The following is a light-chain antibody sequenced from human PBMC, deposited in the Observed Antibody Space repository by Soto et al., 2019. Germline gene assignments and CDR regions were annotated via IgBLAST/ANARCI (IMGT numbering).Light chain of an antibody. CDR3: AAWDDSLSGVV. CDR2: RNN. J-gene: IGLJ2*01. V-gene: IGLV1-47*01. CDR1: SSNIGSNY. Sequence: QSVLTQPPSASGTPGQRVTISCSGSSSNIGSNYVYWYQQLPGTVPQLLIYRNNERPSGVPERFSGSKSGTSASLAISGLRSEDEADYYCAAWDDSLSGVVFGGGTKLTV.